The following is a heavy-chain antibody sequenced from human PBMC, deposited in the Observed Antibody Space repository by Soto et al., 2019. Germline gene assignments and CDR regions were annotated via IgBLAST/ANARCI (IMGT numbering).Heavy chain of an antibody. J-gene: IGHJ5*02. D-gene: IGHD3-10*01. CDR2: MNPGSGAT. CDR1: GYSFTNND. Sequence: ASVKVSCKASGYSFTNNDVSWVRQAAGQGLEWMGWMNPGSGATGYAQKFQGRVTMTRDISTATAYMELSSLRSDDTAIYYCATMASFGSLNWIDPWGQGTLVTVS. CDR3: ATMASFGSLNWIDP. V-gene: IGHV1-8*01.